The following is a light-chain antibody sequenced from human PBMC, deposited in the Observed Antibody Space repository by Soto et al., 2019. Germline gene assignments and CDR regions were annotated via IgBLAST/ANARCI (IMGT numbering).Light chain of an antibody. J-gene: IGLJ3*02. V-gene: IGLV4-60*02. CDR3: ETWDSNTRV. CDR2: LGGSGSF. Sequence: QPVLTQSSSASASLGSSVKLTCTLSSGHSSYIIAWHQQQPGKAPRYLMKLGGSGSFNKGSGVPDRFSGSSSGADRYLTIATLQFEDWSDYSCETWDSNTRVFGGGTQVTVL. CDR1: SGHSSYI.